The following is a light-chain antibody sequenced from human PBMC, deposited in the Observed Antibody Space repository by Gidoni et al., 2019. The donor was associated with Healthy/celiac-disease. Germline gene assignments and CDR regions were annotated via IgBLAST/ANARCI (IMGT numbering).Light chain of an antibody. V-gene: IGKV3-15*01. J-gene: IGKJ2*01. Sequence: EIVMTQSQATLSVSPGERATLSCRASQSVSSNLAWYQQKPGQAPRLLIYGASTRATGIPARFSGSGSGTEFTLTISSQQSEDFAVYYCQQYNNWPPYTFGQGTNLEIK. CDR2: GAS. CDR1: QSVSSN. CDR3: QQYNNWPPYT.